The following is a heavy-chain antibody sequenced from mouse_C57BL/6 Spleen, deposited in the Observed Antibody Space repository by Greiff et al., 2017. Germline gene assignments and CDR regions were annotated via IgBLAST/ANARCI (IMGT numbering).Heavy chain of an antibody. D-gene: IGHD1-1*01. CDR3: ARGYDSLYYFDY. J-gene: IGHJ2*01. V-gene: IGHV1-52*01. CDR2: IDPSDSET. Sequence: QVQLQQPGAELVRPGSSVKLSCKASGYTFTSYWMHWVKQRPIQGLEWIGNIDPSDSETHYNQKFKDKATLTVDKSSSTAYMQLSSLTSENSAVYYCARGYDSLYYFDYWGQGTTLTVSS. CDR1: GYTFTSYW.